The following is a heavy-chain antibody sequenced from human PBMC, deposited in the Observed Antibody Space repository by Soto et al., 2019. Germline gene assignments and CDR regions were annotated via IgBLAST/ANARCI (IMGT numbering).Heavy chain of an antibody. CDR1: GYTFTSYD. Sequence: ASVKVSCKASGYTFTSYDINWGRQATGQGLEWMGWMNPNSGNTGYAQKFQGRGTMTRNTSISTAYMELSSLRSEDTAVYYCARDYCSGGSCYSIWFDPSGQAPLVTVSS. CDR3: ARDYCSGGSCYSIWFDP. D-gene: IGHD2-15*01. J-gene: IGHJ5*02. V-gene: IGHV1-8*01. CDR2: MNPNSGNT.